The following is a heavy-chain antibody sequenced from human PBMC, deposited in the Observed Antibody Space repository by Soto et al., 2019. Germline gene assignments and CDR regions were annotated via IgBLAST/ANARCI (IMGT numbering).Heavy chain of an antibody. V-gene: IGHV3-74*01. CDR3: TSGPPMYCSSSSCYASPFDY. D-gene: IGHD2-2*01. J-gene: IGHJ4*02. CDR2: INSDGSST. CDR1: GFTFSSYC. Sequence: GGSLRLSCAAYGFTFSSYCMHWVAQAPGKGLVWVSRINSDGSSTSYADSVKGRFTISRDNAKNTLYLQMNSLRAEDTAVYYCTSGPPMYCSSSSCYASPFDYWGQGT.